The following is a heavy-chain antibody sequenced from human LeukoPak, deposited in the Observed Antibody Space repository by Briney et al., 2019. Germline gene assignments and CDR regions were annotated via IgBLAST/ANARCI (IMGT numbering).Heavy chain of an antibody. CDR1: GFTFSSYS. CDR3: ARALGYCSSTSCRVYYYYMDV. D-gene: IGHD2-2*01. CDR2: ISSSSSYI. Sequence: GGSLRLSCAASGFTFSSYSMNWVRQAPGKGLEWVSSISSSSSYIYYADSVKGRFTISRDNAKNSLYLQMNSLRAEDTALYYCARALGYCSSTSCRVYYYYMDVWGKGTTVTVSS. J-gene: IGHJ6*03. V-gene: IGHV3-21*04.